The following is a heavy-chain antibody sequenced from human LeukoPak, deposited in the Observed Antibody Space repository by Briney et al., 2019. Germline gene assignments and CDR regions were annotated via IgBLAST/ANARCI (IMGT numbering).Heavy chain of an antibody. Sequence: SETLSLTCAVYGGSFSSYYWSWIRQPPGKGLEWIGEINDSGSTNYNPSLRSRVSISVDTSKNQFSLNLASVTAADTAVYYCATGPPRGWFDPWGQGTLVTVSS. J-gene: IGHJ5*02. V-gene: IGHV4-34*01. CDR2: INDSGST. CDR1: GGSFSSYY. CDR3: ATGPPRGWFDP. D-gene: IGHD2-8*02.